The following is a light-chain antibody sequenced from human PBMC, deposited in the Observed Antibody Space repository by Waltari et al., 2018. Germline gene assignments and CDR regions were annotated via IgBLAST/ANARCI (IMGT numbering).Light chain of an antibody. Sequence: EIVLTQSPATLSLSPGERATLSCRASHSVSNYLAWYQQKPGQAPRLLIYDAPNRATGIPARFSGSGSGTDFTLTISSLEPEDFAVYYCQQRRNWPSITFGQGTRLEI. CDR3: QQRRNWPSIT. V-gene: IGKV3-11*01. CDR2: DAP. J-gene: IGKJ5*01. CDR1: HSVSNY.